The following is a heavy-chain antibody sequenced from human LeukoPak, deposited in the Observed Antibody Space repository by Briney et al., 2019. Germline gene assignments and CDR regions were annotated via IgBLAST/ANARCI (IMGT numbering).Heavy chain of an antibody. J-gene: IGHJ6*03. D-gene: IGHD3-10*01. CDR1: GFTLMTYS. CDR2: ISSSSYI. V-gene: IGHV3-21*01. CDR3: ARGFGELLSKRYYMDV. Sequence: GGSLRLSCAASGFTLMTYSMHWVRQAPGKGLEWVSSISSSSYIYYADSVKGRFTISRDNAKNSLYLQMNSLRAEDTAVYYCARGFGELLSKRYYMDVWGKGTTVTVSS.